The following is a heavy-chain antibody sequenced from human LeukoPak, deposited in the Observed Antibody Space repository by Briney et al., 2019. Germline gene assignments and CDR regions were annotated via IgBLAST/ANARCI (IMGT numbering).Heavy chain of an antibody. J-gene: IGHJ4*02. CDR2: ISDRGATT. CDR1: GFTFSSYA. CDR3: AKERYYYDSSGGDY. D-gene: IGHD3-22*01. V-gene: IGHV3-23*01. Sequence: PAGSLRLSCAASGFTFSSYAMSWVRQAPGKGLEWVSGISDRGATTGYADSVKGRFTISRDNSKNTLYLQMNSLRAEDTAVYYCAKERYYYDSSGGDYWGQGTLVTVSS.